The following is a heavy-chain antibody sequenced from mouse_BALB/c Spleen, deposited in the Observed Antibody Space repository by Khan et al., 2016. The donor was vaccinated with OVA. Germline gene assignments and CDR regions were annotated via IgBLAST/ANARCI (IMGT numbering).Heavy chain of an antibody. Sequence: EVELVESGGGLVQPGGSLKLSCAASGFTFSSYGMSWVRQTPDKRLELVATINSNGGSTYYPDSVKGRFTISRDNAKNNLYLEMSSLKSEDTAMYYLARMAKTNKWGQGTTLTVSS. CDR2: INSNGGST. V-gene: IGHV5-6-3*01. CDR1: GFTFSSYG. J-gene: IGHJ2*01. CDR3: ARMAKTNK.